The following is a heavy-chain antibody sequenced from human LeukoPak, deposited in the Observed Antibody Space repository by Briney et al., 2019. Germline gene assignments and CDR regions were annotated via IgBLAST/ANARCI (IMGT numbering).Heavy chain of an antibody. Sequence: GGSLRLSCAASGFTFSSYGMHWVRQAPGKGLEWVAVIWYDGSNKYYADSVKGRFTISRDNSKNTLYLQMNGLRAEDTAVYYCATLRGILWFGEFDYWGQGTLVTVSS. CDR3: ATLRGILWFGEFDY. CDR1: GFTFSSYG. CDR2: IWYDGSNK. D-gene: IGHD3-10*01. J-gene: IGHJ4*02. V-gene: IGHV3-33*01.